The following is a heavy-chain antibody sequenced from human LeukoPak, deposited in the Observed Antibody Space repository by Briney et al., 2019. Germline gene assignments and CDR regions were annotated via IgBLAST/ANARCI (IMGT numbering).Heavy chain of an antibody. J-gene: IGHJ4*02. CDR1: GFTFSSDA. Sequence: PGGSLRLSCAASGFTFSSDAMTWVRQAPGEGLEWVSTITGSDDRTYYADSVKGRFTISRDYSKTTVHLQLNSLRAEDTAMYYCAKGPQLYSGYHPDYWGQGTLVTVSS. V-gene: IGHV3-23*01. CDR2: ITGSDDRT. CDR3: AKGPQLYSGYHPDY. D-gene: IGHD5-12*01.